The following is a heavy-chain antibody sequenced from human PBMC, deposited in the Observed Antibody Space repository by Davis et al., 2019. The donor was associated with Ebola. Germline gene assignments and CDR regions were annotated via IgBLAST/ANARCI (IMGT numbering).Heavy chain of an antibody. Sequence: AASVQVSCKASGGTFSSYNFSWVRQAPGQGLEGMGWISDYNGNTNYAQKLQGRVNMTTDTSTSTAYMELRSLRSDDTAVYYCARAQFPTTSDHWGQGTLVTVSS. CDR3: ARAQFPTTSDH. J-gene: IGHJ4*02. CDR1: GGTFSSYN. V-gene: IGHV1-18*01. CDR2: ISDYNGNT. D-gene: IGHD1-1*01.